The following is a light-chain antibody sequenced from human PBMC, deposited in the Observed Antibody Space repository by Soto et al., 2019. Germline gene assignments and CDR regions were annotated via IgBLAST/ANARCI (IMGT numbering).Light chain of an antibody. J-gene: IGLJ1*01. Sequence: QSVLTQPPSVSGAPGQRVTISCTGCSSNIGAGCEVHWYQHLPGKAPKLLIYGNTNRPSGVPGRFSGSKSGSSASLAITGLQAEDEADYYCQTYDSSLSGSYVFGTGTKVTVL. V-gene: IGLV1-40*01. CDR1: SSNIGAGCE. CDR2: GNT. CDR3: QTYDSSLSGSYV.